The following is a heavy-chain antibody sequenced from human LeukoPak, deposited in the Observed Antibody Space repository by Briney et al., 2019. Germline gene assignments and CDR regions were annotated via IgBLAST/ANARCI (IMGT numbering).Heavy chain of an antibody. Sequence: GGSLRLSCAASGFTFSSYSMNWVRQAPGKGLEWVSSISSSSSYIYYADSVKGRFTISRDNAKNSLYLQMNSLRAEDTAVYYCARDKYYDSSGDYFDYWGQGTLVTVSS. J-gene: IGHJ4*02. D-gene: IGHD3-22*01. CDR3: ARDKYYDSSGDYFDY. V-gene: IGHV3-21*01. CDR2: ISSSSSYI. CDR1: GFTFSSYS.